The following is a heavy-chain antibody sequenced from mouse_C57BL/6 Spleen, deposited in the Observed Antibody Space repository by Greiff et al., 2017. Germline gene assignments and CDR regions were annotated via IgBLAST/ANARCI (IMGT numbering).Heavy chain of an antibody. D-gene: IGHD2-1*01. V-gene: IGHV1-54*01. CDR2: INPGSGGT. CDR3: AREIYYDNPYCVGY. J-gene: IGHJ2*01. CDR1: GYAFTNYL. Sequence: QVQLQQSGAELVRPGTSVKVSCKASGYAFTNYLIEWVKQRPGQGLEWIGVINPGSGGTNYNEKFKGKATLTADKSSSTAYMQLSNLTSEDSAVYLCAREIYYDNPYCVGYWGQGTTLTVSS.